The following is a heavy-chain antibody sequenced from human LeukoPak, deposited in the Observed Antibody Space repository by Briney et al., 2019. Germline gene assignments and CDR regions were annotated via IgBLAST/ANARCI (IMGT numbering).Heavy chain of an antibody. D-gene: IGHD2-2*02. CDR1: GYTFTGYY. V-gene: IGHV1-2*02. CDR2: INPNSGGT. Sequence: ASVKVSCKASGYTFTGYYMHWVRQAPGQGLEWMGWINPNSGGTNYAQKFQGRVTMTRDTSISTAYMELSRLRSDDTAVYYCARDGCSSTSCYTRDYYGMDVWGQGTTVTVSS. J-gene: IGHJ6*02. CDR3: ARDGCSSTSCYTRDYYGMDV.